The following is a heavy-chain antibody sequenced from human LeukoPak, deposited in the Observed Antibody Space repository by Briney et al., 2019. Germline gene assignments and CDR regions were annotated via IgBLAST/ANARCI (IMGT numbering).Heavy chain of an antibody. CDR1: DFAFSSHA. CDR3: ANEIRPNDY. V-gene: IGHV3-23*01. J-gene: IGHJ4*02. D-gene: IGHD4-17*01. CDR2: IGISGTKT. Sequence: GGSLRLSCAASDFAFSSHAMTWVRQAPGKGLEWVSAIGISGTKTYYGDSVKGRFLISRDNSKNTLYLQMNSLRVEDTAVHFCANEIRPNDYWGQGTLVTVAS.